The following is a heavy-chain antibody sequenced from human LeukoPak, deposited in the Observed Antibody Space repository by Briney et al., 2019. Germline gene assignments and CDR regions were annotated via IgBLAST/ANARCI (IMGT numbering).Heavy chain of an antibody. D-gene: IGHD6-19*01. Sequence: SQTLSLTCTVSGRSISSYYCSWIRQPPGKGLEWIGYIYYSGSTNYNPSLKSRVTISVDTSKNQFSLKLSSVTAADTAVYYCARTGYSSGWFDYWGQGTLVTVSS. J-gene: IGHJ4*02. CDR3: ARTGYSSGWFDY. CDR1: GRSISSYY. CDR2: IYYSGST. V-gene: IGHV4-59*01.